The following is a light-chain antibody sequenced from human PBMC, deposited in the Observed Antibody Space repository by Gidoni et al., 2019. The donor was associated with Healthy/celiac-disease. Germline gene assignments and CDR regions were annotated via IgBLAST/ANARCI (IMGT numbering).Light chain of an antibody. Sequence: EIVLTHSPATLSLSPGERATLSCRATLSVSSYLSWYQQKTGQAPRLLIYDASNRATGIPARFSGSGSGTEVTLTISSLEHEDFAVNYCQQRNNWYPWTFXQXTKVEIK. V-gene: IGKV3-11*01. CDR3: QQRNNWYPWT. J-gene: IGKJ1*01. CDR2: DAS. CDR1: LSVSSY.